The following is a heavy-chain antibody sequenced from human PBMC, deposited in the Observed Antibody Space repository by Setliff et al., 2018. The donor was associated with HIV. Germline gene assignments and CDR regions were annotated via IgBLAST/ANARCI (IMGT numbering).Heavy chain of an antibody. Sequence: SETLSLTCTVSGGSISSHYWSWIRQHPRKGLEWIGYIYYTGSTYYNPSLKSRVTISVDTSKNQFSLKLSSVTAADTAVYYCARAPFYYGSGSYQTFDYWGQGTLVTVSS. CDR3: ARAPFYYGSGSYQTFDY. D-gene: IGHD3-10*01. V-gene: IGHV4-59*06. J-gene: IGHJ4*02. CDR1: GGSISSHY. CDR2: IYYTGST.